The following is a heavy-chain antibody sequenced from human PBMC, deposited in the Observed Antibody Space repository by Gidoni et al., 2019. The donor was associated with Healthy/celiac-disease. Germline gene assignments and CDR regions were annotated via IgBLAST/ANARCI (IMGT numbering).Heavy chain of an antibody. V-gene: IGHV1-24*01. CDR2: FDPEDGET. J-gene: IGHJ4*02. D-gene: IGHD6-19*01. CDR3: ATSREGYSSGWYCY. Sequence: VQLVQSGAEVKQPGASVKVSCTVSGYTLPELSMHWVRHAPGTGLEWMGGFDPEDGETIYAQKFQGRVTMTEDTSTDTAYMELSSLRSEDTAVDYCATSREGYSSGWYCYWGQGTLVTVSS. CDR1: GYTLPELS.